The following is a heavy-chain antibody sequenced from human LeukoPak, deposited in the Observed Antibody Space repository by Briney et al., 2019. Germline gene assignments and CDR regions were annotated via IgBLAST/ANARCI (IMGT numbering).Heavy chain of an antibody. Sequence: SVKVSCKASGGTFSSYAISWVRQAPGQGLEWMGGIIPIFGTANYAQKFQGRVTITADESTSTAYMELSSLRSEDTAVYYCARAPLRGSGWYPDFDYWGQGTLVTVSS. CDR2: IIPIFGTA. V-gene: IGHV1-69*13. J-gene: IGHJ4*02. CDR1: GGTFSSYA. D-gene: IGHD6-19*01. CDR3: ARAPLRGSGWYPDFDY.